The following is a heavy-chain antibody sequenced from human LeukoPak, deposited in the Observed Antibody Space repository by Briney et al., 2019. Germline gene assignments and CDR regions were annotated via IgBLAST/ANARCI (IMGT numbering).Heavy chain of an antibody. CDR3: ARGSVGGGNYYNYYMDV. V-gene: IGHV4-61*09. CDR2: FYTSGST. J-gene: IGHJ6*03. Sequence: SETLSLTCTVSGGSIRSGRYYWSWIRQPAGKGLEWIGHFYTSGSTNHNPSLKSRVTISGDTSKNQFSLKLNSVTAADTAVYYCARGSVGGGNYYNYYMDVWGKGTTVTVSS. D-gene: IGHD5/OR15-5a*01. CDR1: GGSIRSGRYY.